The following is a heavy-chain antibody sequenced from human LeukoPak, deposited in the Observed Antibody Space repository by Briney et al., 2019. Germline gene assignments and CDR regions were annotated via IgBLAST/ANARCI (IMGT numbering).Heavy chain of an antibody. V-gene: IGHV3-23*01. J-gene: IGHJ4*02. CDR1: GFTFSSYA. D-gene: IGHD5-12*01. CDR3: AKVGIVATSYFDY. CDR2: ISGSGGST. Sequence: PGESLRLSCAASGFTFSSYAMSWVRQAPGKGLEWVSAISGSGGSTYYADSVKGRFTISRDNSKNTLYLQMNSLRAEDTAVYYCAKVGIVATSYFDYWGQGTLVTVSS.